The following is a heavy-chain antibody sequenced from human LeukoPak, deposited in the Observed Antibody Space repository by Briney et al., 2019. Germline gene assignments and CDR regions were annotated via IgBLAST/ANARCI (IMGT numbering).Heavy chain of an antibody. J-gene: IGHJ5*02. Sequence: SETLSLTCTVSGGSISSYYWSWIRQPPGKGLEWIGYIYYSGSTNYNPSLKSRVTISVDTSKNQFSLKLSSVTAADTAVYYCARAYCGGDCYSNWFDPWGQGTLVTVSS. CDR2: IYYSGST. CDR1: GGSISSYY. CDR3: ARAYCGGDCYSNWFDP. D-gene: IGHD2-21*02. V-gene: IGHV4-59*01.